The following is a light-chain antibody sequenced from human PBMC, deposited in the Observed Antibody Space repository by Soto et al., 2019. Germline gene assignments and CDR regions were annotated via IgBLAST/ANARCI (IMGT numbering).Light chain of an antibody. CDR3: QQYGSSPLT. CDR2: GAS. V-gene: IGKV3-20*01. J-gene: IGKJ4*01. Sequence: EIVLTQSPGTLSLSPGERATLSCRASQSVRSSDLAWYQQKPGQAPRLLIYGASSRATGIPDRFSGSGSGTDFTVTISRLEPEDFAVYYCQQYGSSPLTFGGGTKVEIK. CDR1: QSVRSSD.